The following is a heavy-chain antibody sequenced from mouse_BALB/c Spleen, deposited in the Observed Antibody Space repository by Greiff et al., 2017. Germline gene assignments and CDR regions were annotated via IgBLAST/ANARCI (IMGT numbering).Heavy chain of an antibody. Sequence: QVQLKESGPGLVAPSQSLSITCTVSGFSLTSYGVHWVRQPPGKGLEWLGVIWAGGSTNYNSALMSRLSISKDNSKSQVFLKMNSLQTDDTAMYYCARQIYYDYSWFAYWGQGTLVTVSA. V-gene: IGHV2-9*02. CDR2: IWAGGST. CDR3: ARQIYYDYSWFAY. CDR1: GFSLTSYG. J-gene: IGHJ3*01. D-gene: IGHD2-4*01.